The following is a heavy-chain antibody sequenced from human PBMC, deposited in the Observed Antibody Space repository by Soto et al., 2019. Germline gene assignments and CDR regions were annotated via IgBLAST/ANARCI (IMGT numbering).Heavy chain of an antibody. D-gene: IGHD1-26*01. CDR3: SRVYSGSYSDS. CDR2: IFHSGST. Sequence: PSETLSLTCAVSGVSISSNNWWSWVRQPPGKGLEWIGEIFHSGSTHYSPSLKCRVTISVDKSKKYFSLNLTSVTAADTAVYYFSRVYSGSYSDSWGQGTLVTVSS. V-gene: IGHV4-4*02. J-gene: IGHJ4*02. CDR1: GVSISSNNW.